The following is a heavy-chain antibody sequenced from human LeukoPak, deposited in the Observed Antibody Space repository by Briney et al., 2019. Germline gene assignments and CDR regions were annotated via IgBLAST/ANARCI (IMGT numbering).Heavy chain of an antibody. CDR2: INHSGST. V-gene: IGHV4-34*01. J-gene: IGHJ4*02. Sequence: PSETLSLTCAVYGGSFSGYYWSWIRQPPGKGLEWVGEINHSGSTNYNPSLKSRVTKSVDTSQNQFSLKLSSVTAADTAVYYCARGNVATILAYWGQGTLVTVSS. D-gene: IGHD5-12*01. CDR1: GGSFSGYY. CDR3: ARGNVATILAY.